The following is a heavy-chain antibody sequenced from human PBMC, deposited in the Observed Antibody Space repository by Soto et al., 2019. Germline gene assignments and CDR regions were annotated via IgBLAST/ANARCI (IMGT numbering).Heavy chain of an antibody. CDR2: ISGSGGST. J-gene: IGHJ4*02. CDR3: ARDQTSLTIFDY. CDR1: GFTFSSYA. Sequence: GGSLRLSCAASGFTFSSYAMSWVRQAPGKGLEWVSAISGSGGSTYYADSVTGRFTISRDNSKNTLYLQMNSLRAEDTAIYYCARDQTSLTIFDYWGQGTQVTVSS. V-gene: IGHV3-23*01. D-gene: IGHD4-17*01.